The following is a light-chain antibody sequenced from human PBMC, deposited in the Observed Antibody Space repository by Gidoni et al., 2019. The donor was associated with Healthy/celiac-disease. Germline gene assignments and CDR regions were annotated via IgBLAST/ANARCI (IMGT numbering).Light chain of an antibody. CDR2: LGS. CDR1: QSLLHSNGYNY. CDR3: MQALQTPVT. J-gene: IGKJ3*01. V-gene: IGKV2-28*01. Sequence: DIGMTKSPLSLPVTPGEPASISCRSSQSLLHSNGYNYLDWYLQKPGQSPQLLIYLGSNRASGVPDRFSGSGSGTDFTLKISRVEAEDVGVYYCMQALQTPVTFGPGTKVDIK.